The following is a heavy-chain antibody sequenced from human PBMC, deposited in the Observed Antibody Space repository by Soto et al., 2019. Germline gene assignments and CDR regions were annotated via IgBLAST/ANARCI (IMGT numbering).Heavy chain of an antibody. CDR1: GGSISGYY. V-gene: IGHV4-34*01. CDR2: INHSGST. CDR3: ARGKWLRSSFDY. J-gene: IGHJ4*02. D-gene: IGHD5-12*01. Sequence: PSETLSLTCAVYGGSISGYYWSWISQPPGKGLEWIGEINHSGSTNFNPSLKSRVTISVDTSKNQFSLKLSSVTAADTAVYYCARGKWLRSSFDYWGQGTLVTVSS.